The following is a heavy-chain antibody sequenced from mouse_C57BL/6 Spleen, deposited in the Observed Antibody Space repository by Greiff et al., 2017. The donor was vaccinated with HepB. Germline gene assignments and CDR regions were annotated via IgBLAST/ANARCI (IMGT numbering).Heavy chain of an antibody. J-gene: IGHJ2*01. Sequence: QVHVKQSGAELVKPGASVKLSCKASGYTFTEYTIHWVKQRSGQGLEWIGWFYPGSGSIKYNEKFKDKATLTADKSSSTVYMELSRLTSEDSAVYFCARHEGGDIATVVADYWGQGTTLTVSS. CDR3: ARHEGGDIATVVADY. CDR1: GYTFTEYT. V-gene: IGHV1-62-2*01. D-gene: IGHD1-1*01. CDR2: FYPGSGSI.